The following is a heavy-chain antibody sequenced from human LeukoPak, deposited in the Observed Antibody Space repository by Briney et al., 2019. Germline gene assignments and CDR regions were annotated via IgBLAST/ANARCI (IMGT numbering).Heavy chain of an antibody. V-gene: IGHV3-23*01. CDR2: ISGSGGRT. CDR1: GFTFSSYG. Sequence: PGGSLRLSCAASGFTFSSYGMSWVRQAPGKGLEWVSGISGSGGRTYYSDSVKGRFTISRDNTKKTLYLQINSLRDEDTAVYYCAKDGGGYYTWAFDYWGQGTLVTVSS. J-gene: IGHJ4*02. CDR3: AKDGGGYYTWAFDY. D-gene: IGHD3-22*01.